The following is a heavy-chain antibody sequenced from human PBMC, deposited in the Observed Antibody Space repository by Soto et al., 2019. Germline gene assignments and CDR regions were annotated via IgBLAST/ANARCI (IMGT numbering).Heavy chain of an antibody. CDR1: GGTFSSYA. Sequence: SVKVSCKAPGGTFSSYAISWVRQAPGQGLEWMGGIIPIFGTANYAQKFQGRVTITADESTSTAYMELSSLRSEDTAVYYCARPYSSGLAYYYYYGMDVWGQGTTVTVS. CDR3: ARPYSSGLAYYYYYGMDV. D-gene: IGHD6-19*01. V-gene: IGHV1-69*13. J-gene: IGHJ6*02. CDR2: IIPIFGTA.